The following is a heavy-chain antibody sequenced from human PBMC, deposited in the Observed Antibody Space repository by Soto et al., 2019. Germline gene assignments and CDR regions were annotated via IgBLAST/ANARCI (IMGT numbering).Heavy chain of an antibody. V-gene: IGHV1-18*04. Sequence: QVLLLQSEAEVRKPGASVKVSCKASGYSFTTHGISWVRRAPGHGLEWMGWISAYNGDTHYVQRFQGRLTMTTDTSTSTAYMELRSLTSDDTAVYYCARDPPFSGILRGTPLMDVWGQGTTVTVSS. CDR1: GYSFTTHG. D-gene: IGHD4-17*01. CDR2: ISAYNGDT. J-gene: IGHJ6*02. CDR3: ARDPPFSGILRGTPLMDV.